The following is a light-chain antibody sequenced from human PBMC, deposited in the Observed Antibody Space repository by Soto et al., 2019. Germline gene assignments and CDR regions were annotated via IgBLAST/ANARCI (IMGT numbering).Light chain of an antibody. CDR2: AAS. V-gene: IGKV1-39*01. CDR1: QSITGY. Sequence: DIQMTQSPSSLSASVGDRVMITCRASQSITGYLNWYQQKPGKAPKLLIYAASNLQTGVPSRIRGSESGTDFTLTISSLQPEDFATYFCQQSQNIPYTFGQGTKLVIK. CDR3: QQSQNIPYT. J-gene: IGKJ2*01.